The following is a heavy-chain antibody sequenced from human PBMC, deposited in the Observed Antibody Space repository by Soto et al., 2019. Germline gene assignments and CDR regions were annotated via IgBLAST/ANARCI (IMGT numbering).Heavy chain of an antibody. CDR3: ARGKPPEAYYYYYGMDV. CDR2: IYSGGST. CDR1: GFTVRSNY. Sequence: PGGSLRLSCAASGFTVRSNYMSWVRQAPGKGLEWVSVIYSGGSTYYADSVKGRFTISRDNSKNTLYLQMNSLRAEDTAVYYCARGKPPEAYYYYYGMDVWGQGTTVTVSS. V-gene: IGHV3-53*01. J-gene: IGHJ6*02.